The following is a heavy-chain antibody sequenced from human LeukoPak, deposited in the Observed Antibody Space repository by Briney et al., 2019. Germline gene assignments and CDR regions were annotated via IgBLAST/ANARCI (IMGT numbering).Heavy chain of an antibody. CDR2: IYYSGST. V-gene: IGHV4-59*01. CDR1: GGSISSYY. Sequence: SETLSLTCTVSGGSISSYYWSWIRQPPGKGLEWIGYIYYSGSTNYNPSLKSRVTISVDTSKNQFSLKLSSVTAADTAVYYCARDRRAHYSRLPSGAFDIWGQGTMVTVSS. J-gene: IGHJ3*02. D-gene: IGHD6-13*01. CDR3: ARDRRAHYSRLPSGAFDI.